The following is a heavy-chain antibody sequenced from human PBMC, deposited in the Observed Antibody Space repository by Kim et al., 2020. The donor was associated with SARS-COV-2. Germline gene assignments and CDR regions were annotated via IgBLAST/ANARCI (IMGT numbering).Heavy chain of an antibody. CDR1: GFTFSSYA. D-gene: IGHD3-3*01. V-gene: IGHV3-23*01. CDR2: ISGSGGST. Sequence: GGSLRLSCAASGFTFSSYAMSWVRQAPGKGLEWVSAISGSGGSTYYADSVKGRFTISRDNSKNTLYLQMNSLRAEDTAVYYCAKDGTDCWSGAMDYWGQGALVTVSS. CDR3: AKDGTDCWSGAMDY. J-gene: IGHJ4*02.